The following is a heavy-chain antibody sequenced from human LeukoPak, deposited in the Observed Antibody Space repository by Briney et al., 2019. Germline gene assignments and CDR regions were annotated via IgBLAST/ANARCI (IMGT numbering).Heavy chain of an antibody. CDR2: IYSSGST. D-gene: IGHD1-1*01. CDR3: ARVGGTRSYPLEASDI. V-gene: IGHV4-4*07. CDR1: GGSISDYY. Sequence: PSETLSLTCTVTGGSISDYYWSWIRQPAGKGLEWIGRIYSSGSTNYNPSLKSRVTMSVDTSKNEFSLKLSSVTAADTAVYYCARVGGTRSYPLEASDIWGQGTMVTVSS. J-gene: IGHJ3*02.